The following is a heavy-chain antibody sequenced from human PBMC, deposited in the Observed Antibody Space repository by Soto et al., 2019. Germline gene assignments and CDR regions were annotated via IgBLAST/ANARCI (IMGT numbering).Heavy chain of an antibody. D-gene: IGHD2-2*01. Sequence: QVQLVQSGAEVKKPGASVKVSCKASGYTFTSYDINWVRQATGQGLEWMGWMNPNSGNTGYAQKFQGRVTMTRNTSISTANRELSSLRSEDTAVYYCARRGYCISTSCPRTRGGMDVWGQGTTVTVSS. CDR3: ARRGYCISTSCPRTRGGMDV. J-gene: IGHJ6*02. CDR1: GYTFTSYD. V-gene: IGHV1-8*01. CDR2: MNPNSGNT.